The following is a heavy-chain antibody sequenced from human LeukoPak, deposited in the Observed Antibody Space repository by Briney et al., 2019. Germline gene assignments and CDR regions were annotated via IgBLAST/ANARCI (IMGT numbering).Heavy chain of an antibody. V-gene: IGHV1-46*01. D-gene: IGHD2-2*01. Sequence: ASVKVSCKASGYTFTSYYMHWVRQAPGQGLEWMGIINPSGGSTSYAQKFQGRVTMTRDTSTSTVYMELSSLRSDDTAVYYCARDAKYCSSTSCYGRYWFDPWGQGTLVTVSS. CDR1: GYTFTSYY. CDR3: ARDAKYCSSTSCYGRYWFDP. J-gene: IGHJ5*02. CDR2: INPSGGST.